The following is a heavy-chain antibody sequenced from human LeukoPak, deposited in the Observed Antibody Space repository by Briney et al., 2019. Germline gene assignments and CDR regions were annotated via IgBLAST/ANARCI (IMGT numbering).Heavy chain of an antibody. Sequence: PSETLSLTCTVSGYSISSGYYWSWIRQPPGKGLEWIGYIYYSGSTNYNPSLKSRVTISVDTSKNQFSLKLSSVTAADTAVYYCARVLLAAASKYYFDYWGQGTLVTVSS. V-gene: IGHV4-61*01. CDR2: IYYSGST. CDR3: ARVLLAAASKYYFDY. CDR1: GYSISSGYY. D-gene: IGHD6-13*01. J-gene: IGHJ4*02.